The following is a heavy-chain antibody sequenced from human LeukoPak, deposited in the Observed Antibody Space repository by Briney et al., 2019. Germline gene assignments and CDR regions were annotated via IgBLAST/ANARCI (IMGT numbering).Heavy chain of an antibody. J-gene: IGHJ4*02. CDR2: IYSTGST. CDR3: ARDFGFQVGSRAFDY. D-gene: IGHD3-10*01. Sequence: SETLSLTCSVSGGSISSYYWSWIRQPPGKGLEWIGYIYSTGSTNYNPSLKSRVTISVDTSKNQFSLKLTSVTAEDTAVYYCARDFGFQVGSRAFDYWGQGTLVTVSS. V-gene: IGHV4-59*01. CDR1: GGSISSYY.